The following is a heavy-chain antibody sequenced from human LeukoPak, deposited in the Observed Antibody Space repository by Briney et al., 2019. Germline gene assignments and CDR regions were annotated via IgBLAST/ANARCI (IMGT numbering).Heavy chain of an antibody. D-gene: IGHD3-10*01. CDR3: ARDRVYGSGIRT. V-gene: IGHV3-66*01. CDR2: IYTSGRS. CDR1: GFNVSDDY. J-gene: IGHJ4*02. Sequence: PGGSLRLSCAASGFNVSDDYMTWVRQAPGKGLEWVSVIYTSGRSDYVDSVKGRFNISRDNTKNTVYLQTNSLTVEDTAVYYCARDRVYGSGIRTWGQGTLVTVSS.